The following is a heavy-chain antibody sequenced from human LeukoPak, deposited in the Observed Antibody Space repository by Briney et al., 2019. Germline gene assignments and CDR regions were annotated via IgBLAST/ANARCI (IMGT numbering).Heavy chain of an antibody. Sequence: GGSLRLSCAASGFAFSSYSMNWVRQAPGKGLEWVAVISYDGSNKYYADSVKGRFTISRDNSKNTLYLQMNSLRAEDTAVYYCAGPGGGWGQGTLVTVSS. CDR3: AGPGGG. D-gene: IGHD3-10*01. J-gene: IGHJ4*02. V-gene: IGHV3-30*03. CDR2: ISYDGSNK. CDR1: GFAFSSYS.